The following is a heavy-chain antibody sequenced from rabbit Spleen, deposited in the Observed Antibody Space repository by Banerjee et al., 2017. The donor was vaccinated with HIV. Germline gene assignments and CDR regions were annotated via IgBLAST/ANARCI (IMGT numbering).Heavy chain of an antibody. Sequence: QSLEESGGDLVKPGESLTLTCIASGVSFSGSSYMCWVRQAPGKGLEWIACIYTGSSGRTYYASWAKGRFSISKTSSTTVTLQMTSLTAADTATYFCARDTSSSFSSYGMDLWGPGTLVTVS. CDR3: ARDTSSSFSSYGMDL. J-gene: IGHJ6*01. V-gene: IGHV1S40*01. CDR2: IYTGSSGRT. CDR1: GVSFSGSSY. D-gene: IGHD1-1*01.